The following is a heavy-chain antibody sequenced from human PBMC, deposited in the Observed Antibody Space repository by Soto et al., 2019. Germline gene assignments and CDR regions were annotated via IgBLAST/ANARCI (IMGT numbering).Heavy chain of an antibody. D-gene: IGHD6-19*01. J-gene: IGHJ4*02. V-gene: IGHV1-46*01. Sequence: QVQVVQSGAEVKKPGASVKVSCKTSGYTFTNYHVHWVRQAPGQGLEWMGAINPNGGGTTYAQHLQGRVTMTSDSSTSTVYMEMGSLRSDDSAVYYCALPKNTLGWYNFWGQGTLVTVS. CDR1: GYTFTNYH. CDR3: ALPKNTLGWYNF. CDR2: INPNGGGT.